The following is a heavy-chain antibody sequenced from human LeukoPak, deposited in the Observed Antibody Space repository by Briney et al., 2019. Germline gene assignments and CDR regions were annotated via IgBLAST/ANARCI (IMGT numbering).Heavy chain of an antibody. Sequence: GGSLRLSCAASGFTFSDYYMSWSRQAPGKGLEWVSDISSSGSTIYYADSVKGRFTISRDNAKNSLYLQMNSLRAEDTAVYYCARVSSYDILTGYYNGLDYWGQGTLVTVSS. CDR2: ISSSGSTI. D-gene: IGHD3-9*01. V-gene: IGHV3-11*01. CDR3: ARVSSYDILTGYYNGLDY. J-gene: IGHJ4*02. CDR1: GFTFSDYY.